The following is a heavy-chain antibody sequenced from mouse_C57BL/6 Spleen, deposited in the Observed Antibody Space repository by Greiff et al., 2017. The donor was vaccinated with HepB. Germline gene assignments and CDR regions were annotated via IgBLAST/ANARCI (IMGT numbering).Heavy chain of an antibody. CDR1: GYTFTSYW. CDR3: ARSQFITTVFDY. D-gene: IGHD1-1*01. Sequence: QVQLQQPGAELVKPGASVKMSCKASGYTFTSYWITWVKQRPGQGLEWIGDIYPSSGSTNYNEKFKSKATLTVDTSSSTAYMQLSSLTSEDSAVYYCARSQFITTVFDYWGQGTTLTVSS. V-gene: IGHV1-55*01. J-gene: IGHJ2*01. CDR2: IYPSSGST.